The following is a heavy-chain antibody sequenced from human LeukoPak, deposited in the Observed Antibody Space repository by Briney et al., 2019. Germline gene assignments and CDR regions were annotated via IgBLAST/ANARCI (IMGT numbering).Heavy chain of an antibody. V-gene: IGHV2-70*01. D-gene: IGHD3-10*01. J-gene: IGHJ4*02. CDR3: ARIRYGSGSYHFDY. Sequence: RESGPALVKPTQTLTLTCTFSVFSLSTSGMCVSWIRQPLGKALEWLALIDWDDDKYYSTSLKTRLTVSKDTSKNQVVLTMTNRDPVDTATYYCARIRYGSGSYHFDYWGQGTLVTVSS. CDR1: VFSLSTSGMC. CDR2: IDWDDDK.